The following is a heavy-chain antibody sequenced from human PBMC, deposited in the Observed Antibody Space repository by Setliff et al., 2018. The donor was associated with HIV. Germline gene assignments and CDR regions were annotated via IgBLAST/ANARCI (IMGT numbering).Heavy chain of an antibody. CDR2: IRSKAYGGTT. CDR3: TRASSWYYYMDV. J-gene: IGHJ6*03. D-gene: IGHD6-13*01. Sequence: PGGSLRLSCSASGFTSGDYAMSWVRQAPGKGLEWVGFIRSKAYGGTTEYAASAKGRFTISRDDSKSIAHLQMNRLKIEDTGVYYCTRASSWYYYMDVWGKGTTVTVSS. CDR1: GFTSGDYA. V-gene: IGHV3-49*04.